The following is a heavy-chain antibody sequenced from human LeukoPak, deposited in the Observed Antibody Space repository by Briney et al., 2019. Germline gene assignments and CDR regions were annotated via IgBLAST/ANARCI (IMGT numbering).Heavy chain of an antibody. Sequence: PGGSLRLSCAASGFTFSSYAMHWVRQAPGKGLEWVATIKDDGSEDYYLDSVKGRFTISRDNAKSSMWLQMSSLRAEDTAVYYCAKDRRTSRGNSSSSYWGQGTLVTVSS. CDR1: GFTFSSYA. V-gene: IGHV3-7*03. D-gene: IGHD6-13*01. CDR3: AKDRRTSRGNSSSSY. CDR2: IKDDGSED. J-gene: IGHJ4*02.